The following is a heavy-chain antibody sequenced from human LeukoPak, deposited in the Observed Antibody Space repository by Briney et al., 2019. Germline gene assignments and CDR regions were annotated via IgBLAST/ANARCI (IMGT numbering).Heavy chain of an antibody. Sequence: GGSLRLSCAASGFTFSSYAMSWVRQAPGKGLEWVSVISGSGGTTSYADSVSGRFTISRDNSKNTLYLQMNSLRAEDTAIYYCARDIAAAVDYWGQGTLVTVSS. CDR2: ISGSGGTT. D-gene: IGHD6-13*01. V-gene: IGHV3-23*01. J-gene: IGHJ4*02. CDR1: GFTFSSYA. CDR3: ARDIAAAVDY.